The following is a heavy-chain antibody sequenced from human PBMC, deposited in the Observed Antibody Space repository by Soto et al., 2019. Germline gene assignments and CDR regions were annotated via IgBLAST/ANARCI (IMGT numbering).Heavy chain of an antibody. J-gene: IGHJ4*02. D-gene: IGHD3-3*01. V-gene: IGHV3-7*01. CDR1: GFPFSSYW. CDR2: IKQDGSEK. CDR3: ARVFPYYDFWSGSKPSDY. Sequence: GGSLRLSCAASGFPFSSYWMSWVRQAPGKGLEWVANIKQDGSEKYYVDSVKGRFTISRDNAKNSLYLQMNSLRAEDTAVYYCARVFPYYDFWSGSKPSDYWGQGTLVTVSS.